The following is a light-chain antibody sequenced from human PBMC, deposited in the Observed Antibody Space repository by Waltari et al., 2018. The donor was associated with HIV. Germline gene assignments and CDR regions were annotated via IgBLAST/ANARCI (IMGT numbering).Light chain of an antibody. J-gene: IGLJ2*01. V-gene: IGLV2-14*01. CDR1: SSDVGGYNY. CDR3: SSYTSSSRV. Sequence: QSALTQPASVSGSPGQSITISCTGTSSDVGGYNYVSWYQQHPGKAPKLMIYEVSNRPSWVSNRFSGSKFGNTASLTISGLQAEDEADYYGSSYTSSSRVFGGGTKLTVL. CDR2: EVS.